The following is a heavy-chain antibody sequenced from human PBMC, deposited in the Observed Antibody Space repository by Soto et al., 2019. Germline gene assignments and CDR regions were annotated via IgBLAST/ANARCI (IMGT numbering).Heavy chain of an antibody. CDR1: GDSINTYY. CDR3: ARARLRDNFDY. Sequence: PSETLSLTCTVSGDSINTYYWSLLRQPPGKGLEWIGYIYYTGSTYYNPSLESRVSISVDTSKNQFSLKLSSVTAADTAIYYCARARLRDNFDYWGQGTLVTVSS. J-gene: IGHJ4*02. D-gene: IGHD2-15*01. CDR2: IYYTGST. V-gene: IGHV4-59*06.